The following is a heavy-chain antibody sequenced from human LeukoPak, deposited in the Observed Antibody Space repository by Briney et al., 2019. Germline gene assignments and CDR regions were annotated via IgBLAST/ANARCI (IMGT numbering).Heavy chain of an antibody. J-gene: IGHJ6*02. CDR3: ARGHLESYYYDSSGYWGIYYYYGMDV. CDR2: INSDGSST. CDR1: GFTFSSYW. Sequence: GGSLRLSCAASGFTFSSYWMHWVRQAPGKGLVWVSRINSDGSSTSYADSVKGRFTISRDNAKNTLYLQMNSLRAEDTAVYYCARGHLESYYYDSSGYWGIYYYYGMDVWDQGTTVTVSS. V-gene: IGHV3-74*01. D-gene: IGHD3-22*01.